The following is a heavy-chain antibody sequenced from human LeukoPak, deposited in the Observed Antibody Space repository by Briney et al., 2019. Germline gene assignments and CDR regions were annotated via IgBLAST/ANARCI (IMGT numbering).Heavy chain of an antibody. CDR2: IGTAGDT. CDR1: GFTFSSSD. J-gene: IGHJ3*02. D-gene: IGHD4-17*01. V-gene: IGHV3-13*01. CDR3: ARLRSAAFDI. Sequence: GGSLRLSCVASGFTFSSSDMHSVRQATGKGLEWVSAIGTAGDTYSPGSVKGRFTISRENAKNSLYLQMNSLRVGDTAVYYCARLRSAAFDIWGQGTMVTVSS.